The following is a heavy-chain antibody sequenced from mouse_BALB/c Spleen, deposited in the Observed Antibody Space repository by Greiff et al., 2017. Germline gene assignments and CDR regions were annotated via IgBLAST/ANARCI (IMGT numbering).Heavy chain of an antibody. D-gene: IGHD3-3*01. J-gene: IGHJ4*01. CDR1: GFTFSSFG. CDR2: ISSGSSTI. CDR3: ARWGLGYAMDY. Sequence: VQLQQSGGGLVQPGGSRKLSCAASGFTFSSFGMHWVRQAPEKGLEWVAYISSGSSTIYYADTVKGRFTISRDNPKNTLFLQMTSLRSEDTAMYYCARWGLGYAMDYWGQGTSVTVSS. V-gene: IGHV5-17*02.